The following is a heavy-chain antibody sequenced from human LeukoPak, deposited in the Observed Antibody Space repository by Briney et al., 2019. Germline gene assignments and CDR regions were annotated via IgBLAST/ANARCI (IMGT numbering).Heavy chain of an antibody. V-gene: IGHV3-48*02. D-gene: IGHD1-26*01. CDR3: ARELGHENSGSYYGLDY. J-gene: IGHJ4*02. CDR1: EFTFSSYS. Sequence: PGGSLRLSCAASEFTFSSYSMNWVRQAPGKGLEWVSYISSSSSTIYYADSVKGRFTISRDNAKNSLYLQMNSLRDEDTAVYYCARELGHENSGSYYGLDYWGQGTLVTVSS. CDR2: ISSSSSTI.